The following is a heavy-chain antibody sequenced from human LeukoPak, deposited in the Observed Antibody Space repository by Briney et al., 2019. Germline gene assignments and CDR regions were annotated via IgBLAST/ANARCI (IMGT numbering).Heavy chain of an antibody. CDR3: ARARFMVRGVSDTFDL. CDR2: ISYDGSNK. CDR1: GFIFSSYA. D-gene: IGHD3-10*01. V-gene: IGHV3-30*04. Sequence: PGRSLRLSCAASGFIFSSYAMRWVRQAPGKGLEWVALISYDGSNKYYADSVKGRFTISRDNSKNTLYLQMNSLRAEDTAVYYCARARFMVRGVSDTFDLWGQGTMVTISS. J-gene: IGHJ3*01.